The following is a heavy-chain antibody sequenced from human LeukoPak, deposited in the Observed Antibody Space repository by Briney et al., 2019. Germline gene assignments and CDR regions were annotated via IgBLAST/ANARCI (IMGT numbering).Heavy chain of an antibody. CDR2: ISSSSSYI. D-gene: IGHD1-26*01. J-gene: IGHJ4*02. V-gene: IGHV3-21*01. Sequence: GGSLRLSCAASGFTFSSYSMNWVRQAPGKGLEWVSSISSSSSYIYYADSVKGRFTISRDNAKNSLYLQMNSLRAEDTAVYYCARDEAKRGPAYGDFWGQGTLVTVSS. CDR3: ARDEAKRGPAYGDF. CDR1: GFTFSSYS.